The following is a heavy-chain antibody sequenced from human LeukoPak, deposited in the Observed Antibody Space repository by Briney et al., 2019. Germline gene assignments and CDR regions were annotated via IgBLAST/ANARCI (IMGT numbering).Heavy chain of an antibody. CDR1: GYTFTSYD. V-gene: IGHV1-8*01. D-gene: IGHD2-2*01. CDR2: MNPNSGNT. CDR3: ARRTSGGPRYLLLHYGMDA. Sequence: ASVKVSCKASGYTFTSYDINWVRQATGQGLEWMGWMNPNSGNTGYAQKFQGRVTMTRNTSISTAYMELSSLRSEDTAVYYCARRTSGGPRYLLLHYGMDAWGQGTTVTVSS. J-gene: IGHJ6*02.